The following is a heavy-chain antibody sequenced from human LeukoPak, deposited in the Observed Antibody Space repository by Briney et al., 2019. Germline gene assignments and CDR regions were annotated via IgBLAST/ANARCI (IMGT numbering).Heavy chain of an antibody. D-gene: IGHD3-9*01. CDR3: ARVPMYDILTGYYYYYYGMDV. Sequence: PSETLSLTCAVYGGSFSGYYWSWIRQPPGKGLEWIGEINHSGSTNYNPSLKSRVTISVDTSKNQFSLKLSSVTAADTAVYYCARVPMYDILTGYYYYYYGMDVWGQGTTVTASS. V-gene: IGHV4-34*01. J-gene: IGHJ6*02. CDR2: INHSGST. CDR1: GGSFSGYY.